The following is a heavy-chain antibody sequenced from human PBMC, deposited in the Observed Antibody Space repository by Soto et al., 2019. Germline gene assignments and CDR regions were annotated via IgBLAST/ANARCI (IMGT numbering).Heavy chain of an antibody. Sequence: ASVKVSCKASGYTFTGYYMHWVRQAPGQGLEWMGWINPNSGGTNYAQKFQGWVTMTRDTSISTAYMELSRLRSDDTAVYYCARFTAQGYCSSTRCPYFDYWGQGTLVTVSS. V-gene: IGHV1-2*04. CDR3: ARFTAQGYCSSTRCPYFDY. D-gene: IGHD2-2*01. CDR1: GYTFTGYY. J-gene: IGHJ4*02. CDR2: INPNSGGT.